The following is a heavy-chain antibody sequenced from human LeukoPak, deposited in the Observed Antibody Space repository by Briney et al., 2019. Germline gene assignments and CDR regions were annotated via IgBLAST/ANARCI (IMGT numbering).Heavy chain of an antibody. V-gene: IGHV1-69*05. Sequence: SVKVSCKASGGTFSSYAISWVRQAPGQGLEWMGRIIPIFGTANYAQKFQGRVTITTDESTSTAYMELSSLRSEDTAVYHCARGGSSDVTLGDYFDYWGQGTLVTVSS. D-gene: IGHD2-15*01. CDR1: GGTFSSYA. J-gene: IGHJ4*02. CDR3: ARGGSSDVTLGDYFDY. CDR2: IIPIFGTA.